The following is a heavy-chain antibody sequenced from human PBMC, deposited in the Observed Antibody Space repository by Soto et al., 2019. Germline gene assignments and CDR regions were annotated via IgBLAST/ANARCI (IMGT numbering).Heavy chain of an antibody. CDR1: GGTFSSYA. V-gene: IGHV1-2*02. CDR2: INPNSGGT. D-gene: IGHD3-9*01. J-gene: IGHJ4*02. Sequence: ASVKVSCKASGGTFSSYAISWVRQAPGQGLEWMGWINPNSGGTNYAQKFQGRVTMTRDTSISTAYMELSRLRSDDTAVYYCARGENYDIFDYWGQGTLVTVSS. CDR3: ARGENYDIFDY.